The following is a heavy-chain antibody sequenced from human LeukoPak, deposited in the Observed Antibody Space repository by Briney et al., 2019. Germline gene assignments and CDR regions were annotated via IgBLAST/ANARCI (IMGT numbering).Heavy chain of an antibody. CDR1: GGSSSGYY. D-gene: IGHD4-17*01. J-gene: IGHJ6*02. CDR3: ARDYGVIYFYYGMDV. V-gene: IGHV4-34*01. CDR2: INSVGSV. Sequence: SETLSLTCSVNGGSSSGYYWSWIRQAPGKGPEWIGDINSVGSVDYNPSLKSRVTISLDQSRNIFSPNLTSVTAADTAVYYCARDYGVIYFYYGMDVWGQGTTVTVTS.